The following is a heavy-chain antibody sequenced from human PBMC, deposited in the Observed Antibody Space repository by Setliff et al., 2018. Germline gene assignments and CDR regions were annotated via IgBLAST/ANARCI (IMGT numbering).Heavy chain of an antibody. CDR1: GGAFSNYG. CDR2: IIPILETT. J-gene: IGHJ4*02. CDR3: ARWNGSGYFYY. D-gene: IGHD3-3*01. Sequence: SVKVSCKASGGAFSNYGLSWVRQAPGQGLLWMGRIIPILETTNYAQHFQGRVSITADESTRTAYMELSSLTFEDTAVYYCARWNGSGYFYYWGQGTWVTVS. V-gene: IGHV1-69*11.